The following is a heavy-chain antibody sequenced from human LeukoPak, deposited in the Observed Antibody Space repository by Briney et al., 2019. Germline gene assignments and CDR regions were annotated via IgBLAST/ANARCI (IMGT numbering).Heavy chain of an antibody. J-gene: IGHJ6*03. CDR2: IYTSGST. CDR1: GGSISSYY. CDR3: ARGEATVVTAPSYYYYYYMDV. Sequence: SETLSLTCTVSGGSISSYYWSWIRQPAGKGLEWIGRIYTSGSTNYNPSLKSRVTISVDTSKNQFSLKLSSVTAADTAVYYCARGEATVVTAPSYYYYYYMDVWGKGTTVTVSS. V-gene: IGHV4-4*07. D-gene: IGHD4-23*01.